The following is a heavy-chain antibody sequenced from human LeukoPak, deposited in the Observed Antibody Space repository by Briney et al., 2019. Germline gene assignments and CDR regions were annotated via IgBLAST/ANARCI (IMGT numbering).Heavy chain of an antibody. V-gene: IGHV1-69*05. D-gene: IGHD3-3*01. CDR2: TIPIFGTA. CDR1: GGTFSSYA. CDR3: ASSRPNYDFWGGYSTYYYYYMDV. J-gene: IGHJ6*03. Sequence: ASVKVSCKASGGTFSSYAISWVRQAPGQGLEWMGGTIPIFGTANYAQKFQGRVTITTDESTSTAYMELSSLRSEDTAVYYCASSRPNYDFWGGYSTYYYYYMDVWGKGTTVTVSS.